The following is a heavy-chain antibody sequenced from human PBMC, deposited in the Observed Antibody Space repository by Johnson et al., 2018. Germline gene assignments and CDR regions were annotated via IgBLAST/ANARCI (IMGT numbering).Heavy chain of an antibody. D-gene: IGHD1-1*01. J-gene: IGHJ4*02. CDR2: ISHDGKNK. V-gene: IGHV3-30*03. CDR3: ARWGGHNDLDY. Sequence: VQLVETGGGVVQPGKSLRLSCAASGFTFSRNGMHWVRQAPGKGLEWLAVISHDGKNKYYLDSVKGRFTISKDNSQNTLDLQMDSLTDDDTAVYYCARWGGHNDLDYWGQGTLVTVSS. CDR1: GFTFSRNG.